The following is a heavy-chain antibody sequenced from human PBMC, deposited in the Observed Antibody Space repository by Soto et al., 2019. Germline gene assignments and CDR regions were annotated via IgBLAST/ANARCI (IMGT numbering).Heavy chain of an antibody. V-gene: IGHV4-31*03. D-gene: IGHD1-26*01. Sequence: LSLTCTVSGGSISSGDYYWSWIRQHPGKGLEWIGYIYYSGSTYYNPSLKSRVTISVDTSKNQFSLNLRSVTAADTAVYYCARYSAISGTYYFDYWGPGTLVTSPQ. J-gene: IGHJ4*02. CDR1: GGSISSGDYY. CDR2: IYYSGST. CDR3: ARYSAISGTYYFDY.